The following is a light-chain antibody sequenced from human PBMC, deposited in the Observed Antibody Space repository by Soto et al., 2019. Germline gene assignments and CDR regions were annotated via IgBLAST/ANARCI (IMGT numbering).Light chain of an antibody. CDR3: ISYTRSSPYV. CDR1: SSDVGGYKY. CDR2: EVS. V-gene: IGLV2-14*01. Sequence: QPATVLGSPGQSITISSKGTSSDVGGYKYVSWYQQHPGKAPKLMIYEVSNRPSGISNRFSGSKSGNTASLTISGLQAEDEAEYYCISYTRSSPYVFGTGTKVTVL. J-gene: IGLJ1*01.